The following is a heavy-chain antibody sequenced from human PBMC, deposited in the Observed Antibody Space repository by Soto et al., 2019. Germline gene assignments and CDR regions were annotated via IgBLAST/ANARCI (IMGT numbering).Heavy chain of an antibody. CDR3: ARDGGGDSSGFDY. CDR1: GFTFSSYA. D-gene: IGHD3-22*01. Sequence: GSLRLSCAASGFTFSSYAMHWVRQAPGKGLEWVAVISYDGSNKYYADSVKGRFTISRDNSKNTLYLQMNSLRAEDTAVYYCARDGGGDSSGFDYWGQGTLVTVSS. CDR2: ISYDGSNK. J-gene: IGHJ4*02. V-gene: IGHV3-30-3*01.